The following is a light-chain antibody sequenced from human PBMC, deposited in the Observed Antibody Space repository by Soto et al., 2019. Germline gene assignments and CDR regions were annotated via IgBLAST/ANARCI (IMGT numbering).Light chain of an antibody. J-gene: IGKJ1*01. CDR3: QQYGSSPT. V-gene: IGKV3-20*01. Sequence: IGMAQAPATLSVSPGERATLSCRASQSVSSNYLAWYQQKPGQAPRLLIYGASTRATGIPDRFSGSGSGTDFTLTISRLEPEDFAVYYCQQYGSSPTFGQGTKVDIK. CDR2: GAS. CDR1: QSVSSNY.